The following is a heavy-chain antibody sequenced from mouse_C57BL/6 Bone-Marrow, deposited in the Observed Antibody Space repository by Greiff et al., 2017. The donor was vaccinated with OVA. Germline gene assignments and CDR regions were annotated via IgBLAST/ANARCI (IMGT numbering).Heavy chain of an antibody. V-gene: IGHV1-75*01. CDR3: ANTTVVAHYYAMDD. J-gene: IGHJ4*01. CDR2: IFPGSGST. CDR1: GYTFTDYY. D-gene: IGHD1-1*01. Sequence: ESGPELVKPGASVKISCKASGYTFTDYYINWVKQRPGQGLEWIGWIFPGSGSTYYNEKFKGKATLTVDKSSSTAYMLLSSLTSEDSAVYFCANTTVVAHYYAMDDWGQGTSVTVSS.